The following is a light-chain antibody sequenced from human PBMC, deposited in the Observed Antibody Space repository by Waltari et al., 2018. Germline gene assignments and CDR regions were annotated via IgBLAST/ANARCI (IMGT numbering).Light chain of an antibody. Sequence: QSALTQPASVSGSPGQSIPIPCPGTSRDVGSNNLVSWYQQHPGKAPKLMIYEGSKRPSGVSNRFSGSKSGNTASLTISGLQAEDEADYYCCSYAGSSTYVFGTGTKVTVL. CDR2: EGS. V-gene: IGLV2-23*01. CDR1: SRDVGSNNL. CDR3: CSYAGSSTYV. J-gene: IGLJ1*01.